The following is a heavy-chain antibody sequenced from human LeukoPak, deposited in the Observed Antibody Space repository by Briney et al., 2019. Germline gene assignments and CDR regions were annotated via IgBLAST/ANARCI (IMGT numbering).Heavy chain of an antibody. CDR2: IRQDSSES. V-gene: IGHV3-7*01. CDR3: AREGVFCVRNCISNSGARFDP. D-gene: IGHD2-2*01. Sequence: GGSLRLSCAASGFTFSAYWMTWVRQPPGKGLDWVANIRQDSSESYYVDSVKGRFTISRDNAKNTVYLQMSSLRAEDTAVYYCAREGVFCVRNCISNSGARFDPWGQGTLVTVSS. CDR1: GFTFSAYW. J-gene: IGHJ5*02.